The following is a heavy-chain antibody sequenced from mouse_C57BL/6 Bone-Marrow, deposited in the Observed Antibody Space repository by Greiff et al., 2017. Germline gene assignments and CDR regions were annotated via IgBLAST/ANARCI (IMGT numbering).Heavy chain of an antibody. Sequence: EVQMVESEGGLVQPGSSMKLSCTASGFTFSDYYMAWVRQVPEKGLEWVANINYDGSSTYYLDSLKSRFIISRDNAKNILYLQMSSLKSEDTATYYCAREDLGAMDYWGQGTSVTVSS. CDR2: INYDGSST. J-gene: IGHJ4*01. CDR1: GFTFSDYY. V-gene: IGHV5-16*01. CDR3: AREDLGAMDY.